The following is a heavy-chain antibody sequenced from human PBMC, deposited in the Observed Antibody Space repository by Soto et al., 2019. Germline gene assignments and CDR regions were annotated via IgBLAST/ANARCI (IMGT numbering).Heavy chain of an antibody. CDR3: ARLWFGELWLYGMDV. CDR1: GGLIRGVGYH. D-gene: IGHD3-10*01. CDR2: ISDTGTA. J-gene: IGHJ6*02. Sequence: QVQLQESGPGLVKASQTLSLTCTVSGGLIRGVGYHWGWIRQHPGKGLEYIGHISDTGTAYYNPSLKSRVTLSVDTSKNQFSLRLTSVTAADTAVYFCARLWFGELWLYGMDVWGQGTTVTVSS. V-gene: IGHV4-31*03.